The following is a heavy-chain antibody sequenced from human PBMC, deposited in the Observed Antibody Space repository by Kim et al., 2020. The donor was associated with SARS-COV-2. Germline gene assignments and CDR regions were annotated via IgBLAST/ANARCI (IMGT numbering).Heavy chain of an antibody. Sequence: SETLSLTCAAYGWSFSGYYWSWIRQPPGKGLEWIGEINHSGSTNYNPSLKSRVTISVDTSKNQFSLKLSSVTAAETAAYYCSRAPLFITMIPLTPGSYG. CDR2: INHSGST. J-gene: IGHJ6*01. D-gene: IGHD3-22*01. CDR1: GWSFSGYY. CDR3: SRAPLFITMIPLTPGSYG. V-gene: IGHV4-34*01.